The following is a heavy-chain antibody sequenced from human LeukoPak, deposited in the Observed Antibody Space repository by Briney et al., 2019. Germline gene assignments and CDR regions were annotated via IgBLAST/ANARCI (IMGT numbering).Heavy chain of an antibody. D-gene: IGHD2-21*02. CDR1: GYSISSGYY. V-gene: IGHV4-38-2*02. CDR3: ARVLIVVVTALDY. J-gene: IGHJ4*02. CDR2: IYHSGST. Sequence: SETLSLTCTVSGYSISSGYYWGWIRQPPGKGLEWIGSIYHSGSTYYNPSLKSRVTISVGTSKNQFSLKLSSVTAADTAVYYCARVLIVVVTALDYWGQGTLVTVSS.